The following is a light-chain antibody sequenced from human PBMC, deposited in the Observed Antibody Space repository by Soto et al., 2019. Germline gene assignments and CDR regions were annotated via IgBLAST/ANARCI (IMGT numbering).Light chain of an antibody. CDR3: SSYTRSNTYV. Sequence: QSALTQPASVSGPPGQSITISCTGTSSDVGGYNYVSWYQQHPGKAPKLIIYEVSNRPSGVSNRFSGSKSGNTASLTISGLQAEDEADYYCSSYTRSNTYVFGTGTKVTVL. V-gene: IGLV2-14*01. CDR2: EVS. CDR1: SSDVGGYNY. J-gene: IGLJ1*01.